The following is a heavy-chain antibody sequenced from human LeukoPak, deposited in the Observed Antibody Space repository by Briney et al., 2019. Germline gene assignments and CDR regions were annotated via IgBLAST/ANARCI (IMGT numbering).Heavy chain of an antibody. Sequence: GGSLRLSCAASGFTFSGYAMSWVRQAPGKGLEWVSAISGSGGSTYYADSVKGGFTISRDNSKNTLYLQMNSLRAEDTAVYYCAKDRYCSSTSCLGGYYYYGMDVWGQGTTVTVSS. CDR2: ISGSGGST. D-gene: IGHD2-2*01. V-gene: IGHV3-23*01. CDR3: AKDRYCSSTSCLGGYYYYGMDV. CDR1: GFTFSGYA. J-gene: IGHJ6*02.